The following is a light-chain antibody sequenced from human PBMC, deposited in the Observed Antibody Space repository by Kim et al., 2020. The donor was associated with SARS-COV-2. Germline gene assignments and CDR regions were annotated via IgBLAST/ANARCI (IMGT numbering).Light chain of an antibody. CDR2: SHN. CDR1: RSNTGSNT. J-gene: IGLJ2*01. CDR3: VAWDDSLNGVV. Sequence: GQRVTISCSGSRSNTGSNTVNWYHQLPGRAPKLLIYSHNHRPSGVPERFSGSKSGTSASLAISGLQSEDEADYYCVAWDDSLNGVVFGGGTQLTVL. V-gene: IGLV1-44*01.